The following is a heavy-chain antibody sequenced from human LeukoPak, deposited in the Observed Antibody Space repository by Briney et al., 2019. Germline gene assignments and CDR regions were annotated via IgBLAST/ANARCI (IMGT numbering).Heavy chain of an antibody. CDR2: ISGDETYT. Sequence: PGGSLRLSCVASGFTFRSDFMHWIRQAPGEGLMWVSQISGDETYTNYADSVKGRFTISRDNAKNTLYLQMNSLRAEDTAIYYCVREGNAFNIWGQGTLVTVSS. J-gene: IGHJ3*02. V-gene: IGHV3-74*01. CDR3: VREGNAFNI. CDR1: GFTFRSDF.